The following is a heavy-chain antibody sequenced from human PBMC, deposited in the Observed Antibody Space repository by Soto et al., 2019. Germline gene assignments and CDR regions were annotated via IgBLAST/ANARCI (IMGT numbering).Heavy chain of an antibody. J-gene: IGHJ4*02. V-gene: IGHV1-69*01. D-gene: IGHD3-10*01. Sequence: QEQLVQSGAEVKKPGSSVKVSCKASGGIFSTYAISWLRQAPGQGLKWMGGIIPIFGTPNYAQRFQGRVTITADESTSTAYMELSRLRSEDTAVYYCARDRDDYGSGNYYNRIDFWGQGTLVTVSS. CDR3: ARDRDDYGSGNYYNRIDF. CDR2: IIPIFGTP. CDR1: GGIFSTYA.